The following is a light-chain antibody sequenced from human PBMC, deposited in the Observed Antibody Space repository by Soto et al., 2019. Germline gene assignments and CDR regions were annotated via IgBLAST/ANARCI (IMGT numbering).Light chain of an antibody. J-gene: IGLJ2*01. CDR3: SSYTGSSINTVV. V-gene: IGLV2-14*01. Sequence: QSALTQPASVSGSPGQSITISCTGTSSDVGKYNYVSWYQQHPAKAPKLMIFEVSNRPSGVSNGFSGSKSGNTASLTISGLQAEDEAEYYCSSYTGSSINTVVFGGGTKVTVL. CDR1: SSDVGKYNY. CDR2: EVS.